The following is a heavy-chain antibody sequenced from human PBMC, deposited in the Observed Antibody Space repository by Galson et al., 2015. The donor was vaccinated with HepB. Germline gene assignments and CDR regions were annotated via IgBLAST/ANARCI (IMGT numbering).Heavy chain of an antibody. CDR3: ATIQLGKYYYYYMDV. V-gene: IGHV1-24*01. CDR2: FDPEDGET. CDR1: GYTLTELS. D-gene: IGHD6-6*01. J-gene: IGHJ6*03. Sequence: SVKVSCKVSGYTLTELSMHWVRQAPGKGLEWMGGFDPEDGETIYAQKFQGRVTMTEDTSTDTAYMELSSLRSEDTAVYYCATIQLGKYYYYYMDVWGKGTTVTVSS.